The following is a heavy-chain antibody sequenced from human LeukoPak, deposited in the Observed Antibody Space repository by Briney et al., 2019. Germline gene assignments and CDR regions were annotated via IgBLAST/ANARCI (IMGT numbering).Heavy chain of an antibody. CDR3: TTEKYDSSGYYMFDY. V-gene: IGHV3-15*01. D-gene: IGHD3-22*01. CDR1: GFTFSNAW. Sequence: GGSLRLSCAASGFTFSNAWMSWVRQAPGKGLEWVGRIKSKTDGGTTDYAAPVEGRFTISRDDSKNTLYLQMNSLKTEDTAVYYCTTEKYDSSGYYMFDYWGQGTLVTVSS. CDR2: IKSKTDGGTT. J-gene: IGHJ4*02.